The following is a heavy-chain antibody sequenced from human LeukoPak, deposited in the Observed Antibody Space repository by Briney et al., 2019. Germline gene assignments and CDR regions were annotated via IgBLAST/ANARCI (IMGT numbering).Heavy chain of an antibody. CDR1: GGSISSYY. CDR3: ARVFSGIYGMDV. CDR2: IYYSGST. D-gene: IGHD3-10*01. Sequence: PSETLSLTCTVSGGSISSYYWSWIRQPPGKGLEWIGYIYYSGSTNYNPSLKSRVTISVDTSKNQFSLKLSSVTAADTAVYYCARVFSGIYGMDVWGQGTTVTVSS. J-gene: IGHJ6*02. V-gene: IGHV4-59*01.